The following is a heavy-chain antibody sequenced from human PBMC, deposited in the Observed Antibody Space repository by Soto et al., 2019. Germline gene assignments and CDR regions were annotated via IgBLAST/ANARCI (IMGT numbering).Heavy chain of an antibody. CDR3: ARGVFEEAVAGIFDY. V-gene: IGHV1-69*06. Sequence: SVKVSCKASGGTFSSYAISWVRQAPGQGLEWMGGIIPIFGTANYAQKFQGRVTITADKSTSTAYMELSSLRSEDTAVYYCARGVFEEAVAGIFDYWGQGTLVTVSS. CDR2: IIPIFGTA. D-gene: IGHD6-19*01. CDR1: GGTFSSYA. J-gene: IGHJ4*02.